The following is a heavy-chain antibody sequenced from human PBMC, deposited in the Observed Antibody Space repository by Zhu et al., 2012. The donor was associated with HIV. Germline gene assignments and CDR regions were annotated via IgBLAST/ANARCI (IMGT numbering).Heavy chain of an antibody. V-gene: IGHV4-38-2*01. CDR2: IYHSETT. D-gene: IGHD3-3*02. CDR3: ARHSWTATDYFDY. Sequence: QVQLQESGPGLVKPSETLSLTCAVSGSSIISTYYWGWIRQPPGKRLEWIGSIYHSETTYYNPSLKSRVTISIDTANNQFSLKLSSVTAADTAVYYCARHSWTATDYFDYWGQGTLVTVSS. J-gene: IGHJ4*02. CDR1: GSSIISTYY.